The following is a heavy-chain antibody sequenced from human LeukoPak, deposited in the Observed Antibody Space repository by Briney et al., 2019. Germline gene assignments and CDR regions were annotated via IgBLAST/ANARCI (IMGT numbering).Heavy chain of an antibody. J-gene: IGHJ6*03. CDR3: ARGLYSSGWYFHYYYMDV. Sequence: GGSLRLSCAASGFTFSSYWMSWVRQAPGKGLEWVANIKQDGSEKYYVDSVKGRFTISRDNAKNSLYLQMNSLRAEDTAVYYCARGLYSSGWYFHYYYMDVWGKGTTVTVSS. CDR1: GFTFSSYW. V-gene: IGHV3-7*01. D-gene: IGHD6-19*01. CDR2: IKQDGSEK.